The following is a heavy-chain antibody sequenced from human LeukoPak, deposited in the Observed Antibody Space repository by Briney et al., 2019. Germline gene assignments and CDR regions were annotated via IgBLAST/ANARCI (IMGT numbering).Heavy chain of an antibody. CDR1: GFTVSSNY. CDR3: AKDQNYYYGSGSYYSPNWFDP. D-gene: IGHD3-10*01. Sequence: GGSLRLSCAASGFTVSSNYMSWVRQAPGKGLEWVSVIYNGGRTYYADSVKGRFTMSRDISKNTLYLQMNSLRAEDTAVYYCAKDQNYYYGSGSYYSPNWFDPWGQGALVTVSS. V-gene: IGHV3-53*01. CDR2: IYNGGRT. J-gene: IGHJ5*02.